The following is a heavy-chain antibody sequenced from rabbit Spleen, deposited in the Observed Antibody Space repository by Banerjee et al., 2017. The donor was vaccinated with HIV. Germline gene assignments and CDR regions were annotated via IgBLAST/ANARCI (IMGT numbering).Heavy chain of an antibody. CDR1: GVSFSDNDY. D-gene: IGHD7-1*01. CDR2: IAGGSSGFT. CDR3: ARDTGTSFSSYGMDL. Sequence: VESGGDLVKPGASLTLTCTASGVSFSDNDYMCWVRQAPGKGLEWISCIAGGSSGFTYSATWAKGRFTISKTSSTTVTLQMTSLTVADTATYFCARDTGTSFSSYGMDLWGQGTLVTVS. V-gene: IGHV1S40*01. J-gene: IGHJ6*01.